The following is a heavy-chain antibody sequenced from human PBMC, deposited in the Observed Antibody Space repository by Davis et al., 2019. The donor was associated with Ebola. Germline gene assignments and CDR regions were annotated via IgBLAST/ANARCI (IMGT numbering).Heavy chain of an antibody. D-gene: IGHD4-23*01. CDR2: IYDGGHT. CDR1: GGSINSGDYY. V-gene: IGHV4-30-4*01. Sequence: PSETLSLTCTVSGGSINSGDYYWSSIRQPPGQGLEWIGYIYDGGHTYYNPSLKSRLTISVDTSKNQFSLNLTSVTAADTAVYYCARDINYGGNRLGWFDPWGQGTLVTVSS. J-gene: IGHJ5*02. CDR3: ARDINYGGNRLGWFDP.